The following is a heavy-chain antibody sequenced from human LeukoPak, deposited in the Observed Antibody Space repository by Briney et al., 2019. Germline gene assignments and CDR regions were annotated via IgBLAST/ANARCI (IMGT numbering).Heavy chain of an antibody. CDR2: INPSGGST. V-gene: IGHV1-46*01. Sequence: GASVKVSCTASGYTFTSYYMHWVRQAPGRGLEWMGIINPSGGSTSYAQKFQGRVTMTRNTSISTAYMELSSLRSEDTAVYYCATQYYYDSSGYPSPYWGQGTLVTVSS. CDR1: GYTFTSYY. CDR3: ATQYYYDSSGYPSPY. J-gene: IGHJ4*02. D-gene: IGHD3-22*01.